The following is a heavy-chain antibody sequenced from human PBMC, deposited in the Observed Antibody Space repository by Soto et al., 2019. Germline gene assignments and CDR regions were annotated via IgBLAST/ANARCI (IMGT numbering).Heavy chain of an antibody. Sequence: GGSLRLSCAASGFTFSSNSMIWVRQAPGKGLEWVAYISGASDHIYYADSVKGRFTISRDNAKNSLFLQMNSLRAEDTAIYYCARLVGAYQHYLDYWGQGTLVTVSS. CDR3: ARLVGAYQHYLDY. CDR1: GFTFSSNS. CDR2: ISGASDHI. J-gene: IGHJ4*02. D-gene: IGHD1-26*01. V-gene: IGHV3-21*01.